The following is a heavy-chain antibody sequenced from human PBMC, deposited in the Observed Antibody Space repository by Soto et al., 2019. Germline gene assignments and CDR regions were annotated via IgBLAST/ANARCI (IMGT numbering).Heavy chain of an antibody. V-gene: IGHV2-5*02. CDR2: VFWDDDK. Sequence: QITLKESGPTLVKPTQTLTLTCTFSGFSLTTSGVGVGWIRQPPGKALEWLALVFWDDDKRYSPSLKSRLTITKDTSKHQVVLTMTNMDPVDTATYYCAHTRAPRIFDYWGQGTLVTVSS. D-gene: IGHD2-15*01. CDR3: AHTRAPRIFDY. CDR1: GFSLTTSGVG. J-gene: IGHJ4*02.